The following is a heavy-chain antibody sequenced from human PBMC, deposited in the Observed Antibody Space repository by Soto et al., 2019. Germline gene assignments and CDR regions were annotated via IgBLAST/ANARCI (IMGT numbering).Heavy chain of an antibody. CDR1: SGSISSSNW. CDR2: IYHSGST. Sequence: QVQLQESGPGLVKPSGTLSLTCAVSSGSISSSNWWSWVRQPPGKGLEWIGAIYHSGSTNYNPSLKSRVTISVDKSKNQFSLKLSSVTAADTAVYYCARLSYCSSTSCYPTDYWGQGTLVTVSS. V-gene: IGHV4-4*02. CDR3: ARLSYCSSTSCYPTDY. J-gene: IGHJ4*02. D-gene: IGHD2-2*01.